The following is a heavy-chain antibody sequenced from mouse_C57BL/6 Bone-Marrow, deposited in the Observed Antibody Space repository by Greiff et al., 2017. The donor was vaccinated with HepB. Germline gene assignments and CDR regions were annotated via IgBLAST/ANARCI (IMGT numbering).Heavy chain of an antibody. CDR1: GYTFTSYG. Sequence: QVQLKQSGAELARPGASVKLSCKASGYTFTSYGISWVKQRTGQGLEWIGEIYPRSGNTYYNEKFKGKATLTADKSSSTAYMELRSLTSEDSAVYFCANYYDYAMDYWGHGTSVTVSS. V-gene: IGHV1-81*01. J-gene: IGHJ4*01. D-gene: IGHD1-1*02. CDR2: IYPRSGNT. CDR3: ANYYDYAMDY.